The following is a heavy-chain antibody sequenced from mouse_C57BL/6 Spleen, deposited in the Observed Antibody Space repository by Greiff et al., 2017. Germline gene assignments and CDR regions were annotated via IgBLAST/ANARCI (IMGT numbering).Heavy chain of an antibody. D-gene: IGHD3-2*02. CDR3: ARDQGYFDY. J-gene: IGHJ2*01. CDR1: GFTFSSYA. Sequence: EVKLVESGGGLVKPGGSLKLSCAASGFTFSSYAMSWVRQTPEKRLEWVATISDGGSYTYYPDNVKGRFTISRANAKNNLYLQMSHLKSEDTAMYYCARDQGYFDYWGQGTTLTVSS. CDR2: ISDGGSYT. V-gene: IGHV5-4*01.